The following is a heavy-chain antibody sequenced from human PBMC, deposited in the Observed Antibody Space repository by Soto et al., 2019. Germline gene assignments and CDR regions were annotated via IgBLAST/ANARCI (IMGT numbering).Heavy chain of an antibody. D-gene: IGHD2-21*02. J-gene: IGHJ4*02. Sequence: ASVKVSCKASGYTFTSYYMHWVRQAPGQGLEWMGIINPSGGSTSYAQKFQGRVTMTRDTSTSTVYMELSNLRSEDTAVYYCAREAAACGGDCHFDYWGQGTLVTVSS. CDR3: AREAAACGGDCHFDY. CDR2: INPSGGST. V-gene: IGHV1-46*01. CDR1: GYTFTSYY.